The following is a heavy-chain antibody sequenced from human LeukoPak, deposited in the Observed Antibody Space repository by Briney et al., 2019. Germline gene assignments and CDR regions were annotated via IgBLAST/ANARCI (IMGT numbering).Heavy chain of an antibody. J-gene: IGHJ4*02. Sequence: GASVKVSCKASGGTFSNYAISWVRQAPGQGLEWMGGIIPIFGTANYAQKFRGRVAITADKSTKTAYMELSSLRSEDTAVYYCARHDLPLGDSDYWGQGTLVTVSS. V-gene: IGHV1-69*06. D-gene: IGHD3-16*01. CDR3: ARHDLPLGDSDY. CDR2: IIPIFGTA. CDR1: GGTFSNYA.